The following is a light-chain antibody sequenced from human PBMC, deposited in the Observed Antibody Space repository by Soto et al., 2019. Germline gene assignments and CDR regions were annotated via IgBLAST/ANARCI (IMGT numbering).Light chain of an antibody. Sequence: DIQMTQSPSSVSASVGDRVIITCRASQAFSNLLAWYQQKPGKAPKLLIYGASTLQGGVPSRFSGSESGTDFTLTISSVQPEDFATYYCQQATTFPLTFGGGTKVEIK. CDR1: QAFSNL. V-gene: IGKV1-12*01. CDR2: GAS. J-gene: IGKJ4*01. CDR3: QQATTFPLT.